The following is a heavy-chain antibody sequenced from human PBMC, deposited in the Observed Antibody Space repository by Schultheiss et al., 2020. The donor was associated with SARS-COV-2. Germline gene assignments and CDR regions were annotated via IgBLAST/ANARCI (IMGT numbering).Heavy chain of an antibody. CDR2: ISAYNGNT. CDR1: GGTFSSYA. CDR3: ARWVGTMAYYYYYGMDV. Sequence: ASVKVSCKASGGTFSSYAISWVRQAPGQGLEWMGWISAYNGNTNYAQKLQGRVTMTTDTSTSTAYMELRSLRSDDTAVYYCARWVGTMAYYYYYGMDVWGQGTTVTVSS. D-gene: IGHD3-10*01. J-gene: IGHJ6*02. V-gene: IGHV1-18*01.